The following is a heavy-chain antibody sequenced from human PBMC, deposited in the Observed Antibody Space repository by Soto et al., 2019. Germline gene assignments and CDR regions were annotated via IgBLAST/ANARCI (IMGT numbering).Heavy chain of an antibody. CDR2: IYHSGST. CDR3: ARASLMVYALDY. V-gene: IGHV4-30-2*01. D-gene: IGHD2-8*01. Sequence: SETLSLTCAVSGGSISSGGYSWSWIRQPPGKGLEWIGYIYHSGSTYYNPSLKSRVTISVDRSKNQFSLKLSSVTAADTAVYYCARASLMVYALDYWGQGTLVTVSS. J-gene: IGHJ4*02. CDR1: GGSISSGGYS.